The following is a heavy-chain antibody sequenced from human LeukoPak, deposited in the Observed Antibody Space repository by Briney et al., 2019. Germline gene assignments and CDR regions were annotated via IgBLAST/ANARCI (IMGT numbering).Heavy chain of an antibody. V-gene: IGHV1-18*01. Sequence: ASVTVSCKASGYTFTSYGISWVRQAPGQGLEWMGWISAYNGNTNYAQKLQGRVTMTTDTSTSAAYMELRSLRSDDTAVYYCARVDIVVVPAAKGPYYYYGMDVWGQGTTVTVSS. J-gene: IGHJ6*02. CDR3: ARVDIVVVPAAKGPYYYYGMDV. CDR2: ISAYNGNT. CDR1: GYTFTSYG. D-gene: IGHD2-2*03.